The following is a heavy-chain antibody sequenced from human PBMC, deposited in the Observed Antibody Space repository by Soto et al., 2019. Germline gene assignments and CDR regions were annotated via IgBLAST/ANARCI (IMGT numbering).Heavy chain of an antibody. D-gene: IGHD6-13*01. CDR2: ISSSGSTI. J-gene: IGHJ4*02. CDR3: ATIAAAGTGPY. Sequence: GGSLRLSCAASGFTFSSYGMNWVRQAPGKGLECVSYISSSGSTIYYADSVKGRFTISRDNAKNSLYLQMNSLRADDTSVYYCATIAAAGTGPYWGQGTLVTVSS. CDR1: GFTFSSYG. V-gene: IGHV3-48*01.